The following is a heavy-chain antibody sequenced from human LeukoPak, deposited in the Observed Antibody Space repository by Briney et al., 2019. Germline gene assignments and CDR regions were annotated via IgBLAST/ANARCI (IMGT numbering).Heavy chain of an antibody. CDR1: GFTFSSYG. V-gene: IGHV3-30*18. J-gene: IGHJ4*02. Sequence: PGGSLRLSCAASGFTFSSYGMHWVCQAPGKGLEWVAVISYDGSNKYYADSVKGRFTISRDNSKNTLYLQMNSLRAEDTAVYYCAKETNNWSFDCWGQGTLVTVSS. D-gene: IGHD1-20*01. CDR2: ISYDGSNK. CDR3: AKETNNWSFDC.